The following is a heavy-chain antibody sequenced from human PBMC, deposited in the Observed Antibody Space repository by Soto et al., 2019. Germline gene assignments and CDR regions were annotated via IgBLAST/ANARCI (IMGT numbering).Heavy chain of an antibody. V-gene: IGHV3-30*18. CDR2: ISYDGSNK. Sequence: GGGLRLSCSASGFTFSSYGMHWVRQAPGKGLGWVAVISYDGSNKYYADSVKGRFTISRDNSKNTLYLQMNSLRAEDTAVYYCAKPSAYCSGGSCYRYYFDYWGQGTLVTVSS. CDR1: GFTFSSYG. D-gene: IGHD2-15*01. CDR3: AKPSAYCSGGSCYRYYFDY. J-gene: IGHJ4*02.